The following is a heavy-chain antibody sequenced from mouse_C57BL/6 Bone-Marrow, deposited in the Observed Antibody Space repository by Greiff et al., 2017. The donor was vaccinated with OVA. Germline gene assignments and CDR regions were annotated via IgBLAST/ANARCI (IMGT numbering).Heavy chain of an antibody. CDR1: GYTFTSYW. Sequence: VQLQQSGAELVRPGSSVKLSCKASGYTFTSYWMDWVKQRPGQGLEWIGNIYPSDSETHYNQKFKDKATLTVDKSSSTAYMQLSSLTSEDSAVYYCARGDYDYDGGFAYWGQGTLVTVSA. V-gene: IGHV1-61*01. CDR2: IYPSDSET. D-gene: IGHD2-4*01. CDR3: ARGDYDYDGGFAY. J-gene: IGHJ3*01.